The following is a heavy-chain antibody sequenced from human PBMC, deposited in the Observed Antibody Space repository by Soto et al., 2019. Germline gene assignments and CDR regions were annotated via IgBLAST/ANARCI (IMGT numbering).Heavy chain of an antibody. D-gene: IGHD1-20*01. CDR2: ISYDGSNK. CDR3: AKEFHSWNYFDY. CDR1: GFTFSSSG. V-gene: IGHV3-30*18. Sequence: GGSLRLSCAASGFTFSSSGMHWVRQAPGKGLEWVAVISYDGSNKFYADSVKGRFTISRDNFRNTLYLQMNSLRAEDTAVYYCAKEFHSWNYFDYWGQGPLVSVSS. J-gene: IGHJ4*02.